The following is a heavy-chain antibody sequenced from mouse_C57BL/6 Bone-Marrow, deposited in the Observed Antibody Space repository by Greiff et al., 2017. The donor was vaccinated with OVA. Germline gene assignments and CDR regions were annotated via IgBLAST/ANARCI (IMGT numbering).Heavy chain of an antibody. CDR1: GFTFSSYA. CDR2: ISDGGSYT. CDR3: ARYYGSSSHWYFDV. D-gene: IGHD1-1*01. J-gene: IGHJ1*03. V-gene: IGHV5-4*03. Sequence: EVKLVESGGGLVKPGGSLKLSCAASGFTFSSYAMSWVRQTPEKRLEWVATISDGGSYTYYPANVKGRFTISSDNAKTNLYLQMSHLKSEDTAMYYCARYYGSSSHWYFDVWGTGTTVTVSS.